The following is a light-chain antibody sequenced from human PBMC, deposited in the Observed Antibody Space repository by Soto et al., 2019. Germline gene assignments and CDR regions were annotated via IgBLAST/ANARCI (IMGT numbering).Light chain of an antibody. V-gene: IGKV3-20*01. CDR3: QQYGGSSWT. CDR2: GAT. J-gene: IGKJ1*01. CDR1: QGISGSY. Sequence: PGGIVTLSCRARQGISGSYLAWYHQKPGQAPRLLIFGATSRATGIPDRFSGSGSGTDFTLTISRLEPEDFAVYYCQQYGGSSWTFGQGTKVDIK.